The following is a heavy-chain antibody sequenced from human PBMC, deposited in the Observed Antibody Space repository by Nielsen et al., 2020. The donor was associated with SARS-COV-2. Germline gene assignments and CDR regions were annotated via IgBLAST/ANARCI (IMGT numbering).Heavy chain of an antibody. CDR3: ARALGNQWLPYYYYGMDV. V-gene: IGHV7-4-1*02. Sequence: WVRQAPGQGLEWMGWINTNTGNPTYVQGFTGRFVFSLDTSVSTAYLQISSLKAEDTAVYYCARALGNQWLPYYYYGMDVWGQGTTVTVSS. J-gene: IGHJ6*02. CDR2: INTNTGNP. D-gene: IGHD6-19*01.